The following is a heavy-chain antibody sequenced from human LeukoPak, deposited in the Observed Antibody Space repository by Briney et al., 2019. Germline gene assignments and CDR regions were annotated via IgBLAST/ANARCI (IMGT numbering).Heavy chain of an antibody. D-gene: IGHD1-1*01. J-gene: IGHJ6*02. CDR2: IYYSGST. CDR1: GGSISSYY. V-gene: IGHV4-59*01. CDR3: ARRNDEDYYYGMDV. Sequence: PSETLSLTCTVSGGSISSYYWSWIRQPPGKGLEWIGYIYYSGSTNYNPSLKSRATISVDTSKNQFSLKLSSVTAADTAVYYCARRNDEDYYYGMDVWGQGTTVTVSS.